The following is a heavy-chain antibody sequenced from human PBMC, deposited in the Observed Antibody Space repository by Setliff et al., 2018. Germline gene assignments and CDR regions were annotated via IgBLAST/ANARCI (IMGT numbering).Heavy chain of an antibody. CDR2: ISSTITST. J-gene: IGHJ6*02. CDR3: AKHGAYNDFLTGYNFYYDMDV. V-gene: IGHV3-23*01. Sequence: QSGGSLRLSCAASGFTFSSSAMAWVRQAPGKGLEWVSAISSTITSTYYADSVKGRFTISRDNSKNTLYLQMNSLRAEDTAVYYCAKHGAYNDFLTGYNFYYDMDVWCQGTTVTVSS. CDR1: GFTFSSSA. D-gene: IGHD3-9*01.